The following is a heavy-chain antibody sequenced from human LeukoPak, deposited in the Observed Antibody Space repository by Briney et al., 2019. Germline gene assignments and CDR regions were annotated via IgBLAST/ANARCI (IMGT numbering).Heavy chain of an antibody. CDR1: GFTFSSYG. Sequence: GGSLRLSCAASGFTFSSYGMHWVRQAPGKGLEGVAVIWYDGSNKYYADSVKGRFTISRDNSKNTLYLQMNSLRAEDTAVYYCAREETYYYGSGSYGLDVWGQGTTVTVSS. J-gene: IGHJ6*02. D-gene: IGHD3-10*01. V-gene: IGHV3-33*01. CDR2: IWYDGSNK. CDR3: AREETYYYGSGSYGLDV.